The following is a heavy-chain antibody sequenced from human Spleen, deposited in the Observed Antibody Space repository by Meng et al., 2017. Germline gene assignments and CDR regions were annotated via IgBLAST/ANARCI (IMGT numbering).Heavy chain of an antibody. Sequence: GESLKISCAASGFSFSGYWMSWVRQAPGKGLEWVANIKQDESEKNYVDSVKGRFTISRDNAKNSLYLQMNSLRAEDTAVYYCARDGSGSYYAYWGQGTLVTVSS. D-gene: IGHD1-26*01. J-gene: IGHJ4*02. CDR1: GFSFSGYW. V-gene: IGHV3-7*01. CDR3: ARDGSGSYYAY. CDR2: IKQDESEK.